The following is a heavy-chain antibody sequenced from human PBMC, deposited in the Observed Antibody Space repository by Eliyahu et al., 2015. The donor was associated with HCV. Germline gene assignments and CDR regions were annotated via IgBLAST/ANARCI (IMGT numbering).Heavy chain of an antibody. CDR2: INPRSGSP. V-gene: IGHV1-46*01. D-gene: IGHD2-15*01. CDR1: GYTFTDNY. J-gene: IGHJ6*02. CDR3: ARDHVVDSRIGYSFDV. Sequence: QVQLEQSGAEVKKPGASVRLSCXXSGYTFTDNYVHWVRQTPGQGLEWMGIINPRSGSPAYSQKFRGRVTMTRDKPTRTFYMELNSLTSEDTAIYYCARDHVVDSRIGYSFDVWGQGTTVTVSS.